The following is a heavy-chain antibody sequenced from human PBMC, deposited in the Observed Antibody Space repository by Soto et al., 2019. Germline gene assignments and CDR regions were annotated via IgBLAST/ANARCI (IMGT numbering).Heavy chain of an antibody. CDR2: ISYDGSNK. J-gene: IGHJ4*02. CDR1: GFTFSSYG. Sequence: QVQLVESGGGVVQPGRSLRLSCAASGFTFSSYGMHWVRQAPGKGLEWVAVISYDGSNKYYADSVKGRFTISRDNSKNTLYLQMNSLRAEDTAVYYCAKDLYCSGGSCYSGLFDYWGQGTLVTVSS. V-gene: IGHV3-30*18. D-gene: IGHD2-15*01. CDR3: AKDLYCSGGSCYSGLFDY.